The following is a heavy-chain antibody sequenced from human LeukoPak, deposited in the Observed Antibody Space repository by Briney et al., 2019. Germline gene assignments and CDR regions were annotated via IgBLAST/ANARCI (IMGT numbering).Heavy chain of an antibody. J-gene: IGHJ4*02. Sequence: PSETLSLTCTVSGGSVNNNYWGWIRQPPGKGLEWVGYIYSSGSTTYNPSLESRLTISIDTSKNHFSLKLSSVTTADTAVYYCARGQAALWFGELWGQGTLVTVSS. CDR2: IYSSGST. CDR1: GGSVNNNY. CDR3: ARGQAALWFGEL. V-gene: IGHV4-59*02. D-gene: IGHD3-10*01.